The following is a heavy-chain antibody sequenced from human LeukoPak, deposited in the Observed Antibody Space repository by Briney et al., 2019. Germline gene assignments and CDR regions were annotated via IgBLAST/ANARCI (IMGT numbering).Heavy chain of an antibody. D-gene: IGHD2-2*01. V-gene: IGHV1-46*03. J-gene: IGHJ4*02. CDR2: VSSSGAHT. CDR3: ARDEHYATDY. CDR1: GYMFTSYN. Sequence: ASVKVSCKASGYMFTSYNMQWVRYAPGQGLECMGMVSSSGAHTKYTQKFRGRVTMTSDTSTSTVYMELSSLISDDKAVYYCARDEHYATDYWGQGTLVTVCS.